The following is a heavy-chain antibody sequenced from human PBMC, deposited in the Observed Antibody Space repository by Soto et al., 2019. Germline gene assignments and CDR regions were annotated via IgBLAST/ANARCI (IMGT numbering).Heavy chain of an antibody. CDR1: GGSISSYY. D-gene: IGHD6-19*01. CDR2: IYYSGST. CDR3: ARIRDSSGWYSSIYYYYYMDV. Sequence: SETLSLTCTVSGGSISSYYWSWIRQPPGKGLEWIGYIYYSGSTNYNPSLKSRVTISVDTSKNQFSLKLSSVTAADTAVYYCARIRDSSGWYSSIYYYYYMDVWGKGTTVTVSS. J-gene: IGHJ6*03. V-gene: IGHV4-59*01.